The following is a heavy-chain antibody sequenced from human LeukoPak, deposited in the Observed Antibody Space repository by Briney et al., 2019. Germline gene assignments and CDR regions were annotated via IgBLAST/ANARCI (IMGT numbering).Heavy chain of an antibody. J-gene: IGHJ4*02. CDR2: ISTSGDST. V-gene: IGHV3-21*01. D-gene: IGHD6-19*01. CDR1: GFSFSRYS. CDR3: ARGLAVAGDY. Sequence: PGGALRLSCEASGFSFSRYSMNWVRQAPGQGLEQVSSISTSGDSTYYADSVKGRFTISRDNAKNSLFLQMSSLRVDDTAAYYCARGLAVAGDYWGQGALVAVSS.